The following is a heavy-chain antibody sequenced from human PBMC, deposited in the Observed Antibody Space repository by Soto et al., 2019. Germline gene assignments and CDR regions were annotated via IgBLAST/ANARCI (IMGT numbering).Heavy chain of an antibody. CDR2: IYYSGST. J-gene: IGHJ1*01. D-gene: IGHD1-26*01. CDR1: GGSVSSGSYY. CDR3: ARAATTFYFQQ. V-gene: IGHV4-61*01. Sequence: SETLSLTCTVSGGSVSSGSYYWSWVRQPPGKGLEWIGNIYYSGSTNYNPSLKSRVTISVDTSKNQFSLKLSSVTAADTAVYYCARAATTFYFQQWGQGTLVTVS.